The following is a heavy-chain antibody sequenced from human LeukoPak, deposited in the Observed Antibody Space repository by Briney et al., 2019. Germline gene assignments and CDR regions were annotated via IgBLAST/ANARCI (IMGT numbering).Heavy chain of an antibody. Sequence: GRSLRLSCAASGFTFSSYGMHWVRQAPGKGLEWVAVIWYDGSNKYYADSVKGRFTISGDNSKNTLYLQMNSLRAEDTAVYYCARGSRGGDGYYFDYWGQGTLVTVSS. J-gene: IGHJ4*02. V-gene: IGHV3-33*01. CDR2: IWYDGSNK. D-gene: IGHD3-10*01. CDR3: ARGSRGGDGYYFDY. CDR1: GFTFSSYG.